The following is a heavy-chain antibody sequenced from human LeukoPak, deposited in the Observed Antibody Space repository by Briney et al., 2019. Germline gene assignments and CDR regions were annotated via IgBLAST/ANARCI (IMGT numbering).Heavy chain of an antibody. Sequence: LGGSLRLSCAASGFTFSSYSMNWVRQAPGKGLEWVSSISSSSSYIYYADSVKGRFTISKDNAKNSLYLQMNSLRAEDTAVYYCARGGFDIPIPYYFDYWGQGTLVTVSS. J-gene: IGHJ4*02. CDR1: GFTFSSYS. V-gene: IGHV3-21*01. CDR3: ARGGFDIPIPYYFDY. CDR2: ISSSSSYI. D-gene: IGHD2-2*02.